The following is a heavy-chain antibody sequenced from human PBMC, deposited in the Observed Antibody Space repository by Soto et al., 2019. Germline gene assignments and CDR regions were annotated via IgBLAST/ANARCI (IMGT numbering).Heavy chain of an antibody. Sequence: GGSLRLSCAASGFTFSSYAMSWVRQAPGKGLEWVSAISGSGGSTYYADSVKGRFTISRDNSKNTLYLQMNSLRAEDTAVYYCAKVKVWTTDLTHYLDYWAQGTLDTVSS. J-gene: IGHJ4*02. D-gene: IGHD4-17*01. V-gene: IGHV3-23*01. CDR1: GFTFSSYA. CDR3: AKVKVWTTDLTHYLDY. CDR2: ISGSGGST.